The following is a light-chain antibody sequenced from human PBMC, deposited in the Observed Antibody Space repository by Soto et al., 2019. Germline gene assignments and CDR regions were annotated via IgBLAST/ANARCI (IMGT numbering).Light chain of an antibody. Sequence: QSVMTQPPSVSAAPGQKVTISCSGSSSNIGGNSVSWYQQLPGTAPKLMIYEVSNRPSGVSSRFSGSKSGNTASLTISGLQPEDEADYYCSSFRSGSTLFGTGTKVTVL. CDR2: EVS. CDR3: SSFRSGSTL. V-gene: IGLV2-14*01. J-gene: IGLJ1*01. CDR1: SSNIGGNS.